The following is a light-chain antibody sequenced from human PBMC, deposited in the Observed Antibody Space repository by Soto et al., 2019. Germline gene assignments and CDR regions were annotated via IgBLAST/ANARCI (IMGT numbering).Light chain of an antibody. CDR2: GAS. Sequence: EIVLTQSPGTLSLSPGDRVTLSCRASQSVSSTYLAWNQQTPGQAPRLLIYGASSRATDIPDRFSGSGSGTDFTLTISRLEPEDFAVYYCQQYDTSPWTFDQGTRVEIK. CDR1: QSVSSTY. CDR3: QQYDTSPWT. V-gene: IGKV3-20*01. J-gene: IGKJ1*01.